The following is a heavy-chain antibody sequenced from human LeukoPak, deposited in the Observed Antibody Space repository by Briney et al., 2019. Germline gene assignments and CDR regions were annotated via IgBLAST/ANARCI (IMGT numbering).Heavy chain of an antibody. Sequence: PGGSLRLFCAASGFTLSISWMTWVRQAPGKGLEWVTNINRDGSQIDYLDSVKGRFTISRDSANNALYLQMNSLRAEDTAVYYCARGGLTVGFDYWGQGTLVTVSS. V-gene: IGHV3-7*01. CDR1: GFTLSISW. CDR2: INRDGSQI. J-gene: IGHJ4*02. D-gene: IGHD4-23*01. CDR3: ARGGLTVGFDY.